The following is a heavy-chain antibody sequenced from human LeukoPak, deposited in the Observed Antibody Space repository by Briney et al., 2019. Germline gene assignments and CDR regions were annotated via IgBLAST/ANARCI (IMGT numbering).Heavy chain of an antibody. CDR3: ARGVATDY. D-gene: IGHD5-12*01. J-gene: IGHJ4*02. Sequence: ASVKVSCKASGYTFTSYGISWVRQAPGQGLEWMGWISAYNGNTNYAQKLQGRVTMTRDTSISTAYMELSSLTAEDTAVYYCARGVATDYWGQGTLVTVSS. V-gene: IGHV1-18*01. CDR1: GYTFTSYG. CDR2: ISAYNGNT.